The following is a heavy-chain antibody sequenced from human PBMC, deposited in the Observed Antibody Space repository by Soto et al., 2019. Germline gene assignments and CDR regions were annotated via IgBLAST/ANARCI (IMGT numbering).Heavy chain of an antibody. J-gene: IGHJ4*02. CDR1: GFTFSDSA. V-gene: IGHV3-73*02. Sequence: EAQLVESGGGLVQPGGSLKLSCAASGFTFSDSAMHWVRQASGKGPEWVGRIRSKVNTYATAYAASVKGRFTISRDDSMKTTNLQMNSLKTEDTDVYYCTRRRNWTAMDPLDYWGQGTLGTVSS. CDR3: TRRRNWTAMDPLDY. D-gene: IGHD5-18*01. CDR2: IRSKVNTYAT.